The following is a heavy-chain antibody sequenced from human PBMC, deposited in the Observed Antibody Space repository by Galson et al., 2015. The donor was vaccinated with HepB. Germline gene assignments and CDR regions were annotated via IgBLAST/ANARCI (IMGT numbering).Heavy chain of an antibody. CDR1: GYTFSTYS. CDR3: ARGARVGVVGGSQNTGFDP. CDR2: ISPYNRDT. Sequence: SVKVSCKASGYTFSTYSITWVRQAPGQGLEWMGWISPYNRDTNFARKFQDRVTMTTDTFTSTAYLEIRSLRADDTAVYYCARGARVGVVGGSQNTGFDPWGQGTLVTVSS. V-gene: IGHV1-18*04. D-gene: IGHD2-15*01. J-gene: IGHJ5*02.